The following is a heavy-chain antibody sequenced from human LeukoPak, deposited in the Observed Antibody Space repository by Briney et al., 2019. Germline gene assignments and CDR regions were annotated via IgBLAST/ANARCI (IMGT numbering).Heavy chain of an antibody. J-gene: IGHJ4*02. D-gene: IGHD3-22*01. CDR3: VRTYDRSGHYYPDY. Sequence: GESLKISCKGSGYSFPTYWIGWVRQLPGRGLEWMGFIYPGDSDTNYSPSFQGQVSISVDESVTTSSLQWSSLKASDTAMYYCVRTYDRSGHYYPDYWGQGTLVTVSS. V-gene: IGHV5-51*01. CDR1: GYSFPTYW. CDR2: IYPGDSDT.